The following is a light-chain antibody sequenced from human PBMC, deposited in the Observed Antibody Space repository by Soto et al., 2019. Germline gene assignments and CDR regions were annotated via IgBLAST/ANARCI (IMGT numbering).Light chain of an antibody. CDR1: QSVSSY. CDR3: QQRSNWVT. CDR2: DAS. Sequence: VVLTQSQATLSLSPGERATLSCRASQSVSSYLAWYQQKPGQAPRLLIYDASNRATGIPARFSGSGSGTDFTLTISSLEPEDFAVYYCQQRSNWVTFAQGTRLAIK. J-gene: IGKJ5*01. V-gene: IGKV3-11*01.